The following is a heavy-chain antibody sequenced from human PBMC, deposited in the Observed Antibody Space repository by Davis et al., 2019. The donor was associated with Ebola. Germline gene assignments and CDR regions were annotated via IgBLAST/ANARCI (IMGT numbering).Heavy chain of an antibody. CDR3: ARASRDSSGWYYFDY. V-gene: IGHV4-59*01. CDR1: GGSFSGYY. CDR2: IYYSGST. J-gene: IGHJ4*02. Sequence: PSETLSLTCAVYGGSFSGYYWSWIRQPPGKGLEWIGYIYYSGSTNYNPSLKSRVTISVDTSKNQFSLKLSSVTAADTAVYYCARASRDSSGWYYFDYWGQGTLVIVSS. D-gene: IGHD6-19*01.